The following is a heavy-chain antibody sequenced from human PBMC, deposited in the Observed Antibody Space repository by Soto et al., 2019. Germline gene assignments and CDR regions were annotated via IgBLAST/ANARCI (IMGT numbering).Heavy chain of an antibody. J-gene: IGHJ4*02. CDR3: ARESFSASPRFFYY. CDR1: GFAFSNYE. Sequence: GGSLRLSCAASGFAFSNYEMNWVRQAPGKGLEWVSYISLSGSTIYYADSVKGRFTISRDDAKNSLYLQMDSLRADDTAVYYCARESFSASPRFFYYCGQGTLVTVSS. D-gene: IGHD3-3*01. CDR2: ISLSGSTI. V-gene: IGHV3-48*03.